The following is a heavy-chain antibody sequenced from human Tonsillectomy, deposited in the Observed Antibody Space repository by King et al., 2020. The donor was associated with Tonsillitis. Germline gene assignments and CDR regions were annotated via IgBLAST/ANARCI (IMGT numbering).Heavy chain of an antibody. CDR3: ARRGPTMIVVAHNWFDP. Sequence: VQLQQWGAGLLKPSETLSLTCAVYGGSFSGYYWSWIRQPPGKGLEWIGEINHSGSTNYNPSLKSRVTISVDTSKNQFSLKLSSVTAADTAVYYCARRGPTMIVVAHNWFDPWGQGTLVTVSS. J-gene: IGHJ5*02. CDR2: INHSGST. D-gene: IGHD3-22*01. V-gene: IGHV4-34*01. CDR1: GGSFSGYY.